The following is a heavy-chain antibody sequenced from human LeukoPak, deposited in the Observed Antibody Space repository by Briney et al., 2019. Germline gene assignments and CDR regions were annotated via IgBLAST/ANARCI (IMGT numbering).Heavy chain of an antibody. CDR2: IYHSGST. Sequence: SETLSLTCTVSGYSISSGYYWGWIRQPPGKGLEWIGSIYHSGSTYYNPSLKSRVTISVDTSKNQFSLKLSSVTAADTAVYYCARDVVIAAAGYDYWGQGTLVTVSS. CDR3: ARDVVIAAAGYDY. V-gene: IGHV4-38-2*02. J-gene: IGHJ4*02. CDR1: GYSISSGYY. D-gene: IGHD6-13*01.